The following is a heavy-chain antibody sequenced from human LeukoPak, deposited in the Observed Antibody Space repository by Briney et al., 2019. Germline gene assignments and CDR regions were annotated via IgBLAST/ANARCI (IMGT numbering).Heavy chain of an antibody. CDR3: TTEGYCSGGSCYSFDN. Sequence: GGSLRLSCAASGFTFNSAWMSWVRQTPGKGLEWVGRIKSKTYGGTIDYAAPVKDRFTVSRDDSKNTVYLQMNSLKSEDTAVYYCTTEGYCSGGSCYSFDNWGHGTLVTVSS. D-gene: IGHD2-15*01. V-gene: IGHV3-15*01. J-gene: IGHJ4*01. CDR2: IKSKTYGGTI. CDR1: GFTFNSAW.